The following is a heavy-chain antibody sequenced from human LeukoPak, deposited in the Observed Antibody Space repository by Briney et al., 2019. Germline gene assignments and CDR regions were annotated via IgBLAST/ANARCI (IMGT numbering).Heavy chain of an antibody. D-gene: IGHD2-15*01. CDR1: GFTFPSYA. Sequence: GGSLRLSCAASGFTFPSYAMSWVRQAPGKGLEWVSAISGSGGSTYYADSVKGRFTISRDNSKNTLYLQMNSLRAEDTAVYYCAKDLGYCSGGSCYASDYWGQGTLVTVSS. CDR3: AKDLGYCSGGSCYASDY. V-gene: IGHV3-23*01. J-gene: IGHJ4*02. CDR2: ISGSGGST.